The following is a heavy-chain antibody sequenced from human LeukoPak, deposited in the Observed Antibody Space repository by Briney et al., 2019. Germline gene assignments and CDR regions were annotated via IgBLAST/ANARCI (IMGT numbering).Heavy chain of an antibody. D-gene: IGHD5-18*01. CDR1: GGSIISSGFH. CDR2: IHYSGNT. J-gene: IGHJ4*02. V-gene: IGHV4-39*07. CDR3: ARENDRYGRIDY. Sequence: SETLSLTCTVSGGSIISSGFHWGWIRQTPGKGLEWIGSIHYSGNTYYNPSLKSRITISVDTSKNQFSLKLSSVTAADTAVYYCARENDRYGRIDYWGQGTQVTVSS.